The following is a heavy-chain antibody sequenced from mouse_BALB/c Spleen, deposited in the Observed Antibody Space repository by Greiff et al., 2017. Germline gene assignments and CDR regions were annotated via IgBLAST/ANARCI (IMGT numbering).Heavy chain of an antibody. CDR3: ALIYYDYDDAMDY. CDR2: ISSGSSTI. J-gene: IGHJ4*01. CDR1: GFTFSSFG. D-gene: IGHD2-4*01. Sequence: EVQVVESGGGLVQPGGSRKLSCAASGFTFSSFGMHWVRQAPEKGLEWVAYISSGSSTIYYADTVKGRFTISRDNPKNTLFLQMTSLRSEDTAMYYCALIYYDYDDAMDYWGQGTSVTVSS. V-gene: IGHV5-17*02.